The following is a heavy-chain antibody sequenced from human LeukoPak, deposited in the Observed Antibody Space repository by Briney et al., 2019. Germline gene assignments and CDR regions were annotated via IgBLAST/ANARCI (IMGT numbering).Heavy chain of an antibody. CDR2: ISSSSSTI. CDR3: AKGELGLWFDY. V-gene: IGHV3-48*02. J-gene: IGHJ4*02. CDR1: GFTFSSYS. Sequence: GGSLRLSCAASGFTFSSYSMNWVRQAPGKGLEWVSYISSSSSTIYYADSVKGRFTISRDNAKNSLYLRMNSLRDEDTAVYYCAKGELGLWFDYWGQGTLVTVSS. D-gene: IGHD5-18*01.